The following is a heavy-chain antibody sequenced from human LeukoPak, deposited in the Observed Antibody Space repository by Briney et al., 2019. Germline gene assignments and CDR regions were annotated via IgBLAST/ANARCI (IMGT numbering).Heavy chain of an antibody. CDR1: RFTFSSYT. D-gene: IGHD3-10*01. V-gene: IGHV3-23*01. CDR2: ISGSGGST. CDR3: AKDRGFGEYFPFFY. Sequence: SLRPSCAPSRFTFSSYTMNWVRHTPQKGLECVSAISGSGGSTYYADSVKGRFTISRDNSKNTLYLQMNSLRAEDTAVYYCAKDRGFGEYFPFFYWGQGTLVTVSS. J-gene: IGHJ4*02.